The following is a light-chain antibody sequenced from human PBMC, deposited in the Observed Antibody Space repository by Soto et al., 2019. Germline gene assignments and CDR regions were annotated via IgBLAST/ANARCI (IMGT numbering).Light chain of an antibody. J-gene: IGKJ1*01. V-gene: IGKV1-39*01. Sequence: DIQMTQSPSSLSASVGDRVTITCRASQSISSYLNWYQQKPGKAPKLLIYAASSLQSGVPSRFSGSGSGTDFTLTISCLQSEDFATYYCQQYYSFSRTFGQGTKVDI. CDR2: AAS. CDR3: QQYYSFSRT. CDR1: QSISSY.